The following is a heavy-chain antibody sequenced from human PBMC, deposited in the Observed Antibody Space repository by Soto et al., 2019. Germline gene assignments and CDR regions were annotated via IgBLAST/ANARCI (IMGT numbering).Heavy chain of an antibody. CDR2: IYSGGST. V-gene: IGHV3-66*01. D-gene: IGHD6-19*01. J-gene: IGHJ4*02. CDR1: GFTVSSNY. Sequence: GGSLRLSCAASGFTVSSNYMSWVRQAPGKGLEWVSVIYSGGSTYYADSVKGRFTISRDNSKNTLYLQMNSLRAEDTAVYSCARDRTGSSGWSRWGQGTLVTVSS. CDR3: ARDRTGSSGWSR.